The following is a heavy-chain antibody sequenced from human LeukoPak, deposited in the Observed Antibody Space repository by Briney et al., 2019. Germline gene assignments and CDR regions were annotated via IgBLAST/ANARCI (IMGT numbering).Heavy chain of an antibody. CDR2: ISGSGGST. V-gene: IGHV3-23*01. CDR3: AKDRLDPTTVVTPPVDY. D-gene: IGHD4-23*01. J-gene: IGHJ4*02. CDR1: GFTFSSYA. Sequence: PGGSLRLSCAASGFTFSSYAMSWVRQAPGKGLEWVSAISGSGGSTYYADSVKGRFTISRDNSKNTLYLQMNSLRAEDTAVYYCAKDRLDPTTVVTPPVDYWGQGTLVTVSS.